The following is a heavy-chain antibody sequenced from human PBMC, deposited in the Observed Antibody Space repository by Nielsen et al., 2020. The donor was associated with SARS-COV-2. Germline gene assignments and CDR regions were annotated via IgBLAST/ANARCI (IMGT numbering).Heavy chain of an antibody. D-gene: IGHD3-3*01. J-gene: IGHJ4*02. Sequence: ETLSLTCAVYGGSFSGHYWSWIRQTPGKGLEWIGEITHAGTTNYNPSLQSRVTISLDTSKKQFSLRLSSLTAADTAVYYCAGTLTIFGVAPTLDYWGQGTLVTVSS. CDR1: GGSFSGHY. CDR2: ITHAGTT. CDR3: AGTLTIFGVAPTLDY. V-gene: IGHV4-34*01.